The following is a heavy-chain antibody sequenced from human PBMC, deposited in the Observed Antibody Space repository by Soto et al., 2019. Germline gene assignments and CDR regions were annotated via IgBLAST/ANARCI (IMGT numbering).Heavy chain of an antibody. D-gene: IGHD2-15*01. J-gene: IGHJ4*02. V-gene: IGHV4-59*08. CDR3: ATAPLYCSGGSCYEFDY. CDR1: GGSISSYD. Sequence: SETLSLTCSVSGGSISSYDWSWIRQPPGKGLEWIGYIYYSGSTNYNPSLKSRVTISVDTSKNQFSLKLSSVTAADTAVYYCATAPLYCSGGSCYEFDYWGQGTLVTVSS. CDR2: IYYSGST.